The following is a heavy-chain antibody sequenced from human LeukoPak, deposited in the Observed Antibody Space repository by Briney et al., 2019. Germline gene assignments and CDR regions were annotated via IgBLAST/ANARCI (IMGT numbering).Heavy chain of an antibody. Sequence: SETLSLTCAVSGGSISTYYWSWIRQPPGRGLEWIGYIYYSGITDYSPSLKSRVTISIDTSKNQFSLKLSSVTAADTAVYYCASTNRKGITIFGVVTPDAFDIWGQGTMVTVSS. CDR2: IYYSGIT. V-gene: IGHV4-59*01. CDR3: ASTNRKGITIFGVVTPDAFDI. D-gene: IGHD3-3*01. CDR1: GGSISTYY. J-gene: IGHJ3*02.